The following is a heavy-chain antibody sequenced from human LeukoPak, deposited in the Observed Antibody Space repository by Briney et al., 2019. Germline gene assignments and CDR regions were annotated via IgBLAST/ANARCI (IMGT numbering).Heavy chain of an antibody. V-gene: IGHV1-24*01. CDR3: ATDRRVAGIRYFDY. CDR2: FDPEDGET. D-gene: IGHD6-19*01. J-gene: IGHJ4*02. Sequence: ASVKVSCKVSGYTFTELSMHWVRQAPGKGLEWMGGFDPEDGETIYAQKFQGRVTMTEDTSTDTAYMELSSLRSEDTAVYYCATDRRVAGIRYFDYWGQGTLVTVSS. CDR1: GYTFTELS.